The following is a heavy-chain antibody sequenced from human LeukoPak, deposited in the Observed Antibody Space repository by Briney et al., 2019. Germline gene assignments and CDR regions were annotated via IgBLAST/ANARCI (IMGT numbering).Heavy chain of an antibody. CDR2: IYSGGST. CDR1: GFTVSSNY. D-gene: IGHD6-19*01. V-gene: IGHV3-66*01. J-gene: IGHJ4*02. Sequence: GGSLRLSCAASGFTVSSNYMSWVRQAPGKGLEWVSVIYSGGSTYYADSVKGRFTISRDNSKNTLYLQMNSLRAEDTAVYYCARDRESAVAAPMDYWGQGTLVTVSS. CDR3: ARDRESAVAAPMDY.